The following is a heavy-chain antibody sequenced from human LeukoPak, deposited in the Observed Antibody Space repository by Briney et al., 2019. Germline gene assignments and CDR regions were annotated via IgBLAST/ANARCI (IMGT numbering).Heavy chain of an antibody. CDR1: GFNSNNFG. V-gene: IGHV3-30*02. CDR2: ITFDGGNK. Sequence: GGSLRLSCAASGFNSNNFGMHWVRQAPGKGLEWVAIITFDGGNKYYIDSVQGRFTISRDNSKNTVYLQMDSLRPEDTAVYYRAKDKSYGSGIDHWGQGALVTVSS. CDR3: AKDKSYGSGIDH. J-gene: IGHJ4*02. D-gene: IGHD5-24*01.